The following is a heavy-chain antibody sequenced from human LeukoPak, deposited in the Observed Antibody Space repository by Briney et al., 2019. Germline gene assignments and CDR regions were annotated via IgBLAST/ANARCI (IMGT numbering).Heavy chain of an antibody. Sequence: SETLSLTCTVSGGSISSSSYYWGWIRQPPGKGLEWIGSIYYSGRTNDNPSLKSRDTISLDTSKNQFSLKLSSVPAADPAVYYCARVYYSSSYDYWYFDLWGRGTLVTVSS. J-gene: IGHJ2*01. CDR2: IYYSGRT. D-gene: IGHD6-13*01. CDR1: GGSISSSSYY. V-gene: IGHV4-39*07. CDR3: ARVYYSSSYDYWYFDL.